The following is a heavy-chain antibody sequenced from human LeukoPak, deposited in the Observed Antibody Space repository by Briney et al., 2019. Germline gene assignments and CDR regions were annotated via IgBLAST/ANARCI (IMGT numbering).Heavy chain of an antibody. CDR3: ARGSSAAPTSPDY. CDR2: IIPIFGTT. J-gene: IGHJ4*02. D-gene: IGHD2-2*01. CDR1: GGTFSSYA. Sequence: SVKVSCKASGGTFSSYAISWVRQAPGQGLEWMGGIIPIFGTTNYAQKFQGRVTITADESTSTAYMEVSSLRFQDKAAYYCARGSSAAPTSPDYWGQGTLVTVSS. V-gene: IGHV1-69*13.